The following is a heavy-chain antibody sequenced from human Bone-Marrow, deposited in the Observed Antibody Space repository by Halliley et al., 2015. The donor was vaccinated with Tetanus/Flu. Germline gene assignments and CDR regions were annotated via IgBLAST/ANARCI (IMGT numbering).Heavy chain of an antibody. CDR2: IRYDGTIQ. D-gene: IGHD3-3*01. CDR3: ARGALLKLYDSPTCGDAFDL. V-gene: IGHV3-33*01. Sequence: SGFTFSRYGMSWVRQAPGKGLEWVAVIRYDGTIQYYADSVKGRFTISRDNSKNTVYLHMNSLRGEDTAVYFCARGALLKLYDSPTCGDAFDLWGQGTMVTVSS. CDR1: GFTFSRYG. J-gene: IGHJ3*01.